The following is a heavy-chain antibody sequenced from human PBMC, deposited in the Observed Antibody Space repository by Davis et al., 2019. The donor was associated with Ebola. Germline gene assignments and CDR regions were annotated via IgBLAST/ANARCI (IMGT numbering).Heavy chain of an antibody. V-gene: IGHV3-13*01. D-gene: IGHD6-6*01. CDR2: IGTAGDT. J-gene: IGHJ4*02. CDR1: GFTFSSYD. CDR3: ARDPTGGRPEY. Sequence: GGSLRLSCAASGFTFSSYDMHWVRQATGKGLEWVSAIGTAGDTYYPGSVKGRFTISRENAKNSLYLQMNSLRAEDTAVYYCARDPTGGRPEYWGQGTLVTVSS.